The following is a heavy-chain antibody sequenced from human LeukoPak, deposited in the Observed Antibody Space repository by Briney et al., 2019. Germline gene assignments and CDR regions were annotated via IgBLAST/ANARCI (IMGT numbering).Heavy chain of an antibody. J-gene: IGHJ6*02. CDR2: ISSSSSYI. V-gene: IGHV3-21*01. Sequence: PGGSLRLSCAASGFSFSDYYMHWVRQAPGKGLEWVSAISSSSSYIYYADSVKGRFTISRDNAENSVSLQMHGLRAGDTAVYYCARDGEQCTVHGCVGPYGMDVWGQGTTVTVSS. CDR3: ARDGEQCTVHGCVGPYGMDV. D-gene: IGHD1-26*01. CDR1: GFSFSDYY.